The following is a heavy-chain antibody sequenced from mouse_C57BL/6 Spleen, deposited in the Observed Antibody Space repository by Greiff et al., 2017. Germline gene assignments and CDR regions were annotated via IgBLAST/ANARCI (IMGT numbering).Heavy chain of an antibody. CDR2: IRSKSNNYAT. Sequence: EVKLVESGGGLVQPKGSLKLSCAASGFSFNTYAMNWVRQAPGKGLEWVARIRSKSNNYATYYADSVKDRFTISRDDSESMLYLQMNNLKTEDTAMYYCVRNAYYDYDGFFDYWGQGTTLTVSS. CDR1: GFSFNTYA. D-gene: IGHD2-4*01. J-gene: IGHJ2*01. CDR3: VRNAYYDYDGFFDY. V-gene: IGHV10-1*01.